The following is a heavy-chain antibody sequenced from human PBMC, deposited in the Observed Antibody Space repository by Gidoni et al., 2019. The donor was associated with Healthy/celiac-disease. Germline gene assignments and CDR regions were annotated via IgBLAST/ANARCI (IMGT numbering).Heavy chain of an antibody. J-gene: IGHJ2*01. Sequence: QVQLQQSGPGLVKPSPTLSLTCAISGAIVSSNSAAWNWIRQSPSRGLEWLGRTYDRSKWYNDYAVSVKSRITINPDTSKNQFSLQLNSVTPEDTAVYYCARDVGEYYDILTGYYTNWYFDLWGRGTLVTVSS. V-gene: IGHV6-1*01. CDR2: TYDRSKWYN. CDR1: GAIVSSNSAA. D-gene: IGHD3-9*01. CDR3: ARDVGEYYDILTGYYTNWYFDL.